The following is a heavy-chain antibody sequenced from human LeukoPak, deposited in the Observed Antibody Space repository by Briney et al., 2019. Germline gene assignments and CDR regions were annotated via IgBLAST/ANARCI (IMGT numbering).Heavy chain of an antibody. D-gene: IGHD1-7*01. CDR3: TRSNSNYFDY. Sequence: GGSLRLSCAASGFTFSSSAMSWVRQAPGKGLEWVSAISNNGGYTYYADSVQGRFTISRDNSKNSLYLQMNSLRAEDTAVYYCTRSNSNYFDYWGLGTLVTVSS. V-gene: IGHV3-23*01. CDR1: GFTFSSSA. CDR2: ISNNGGYT. J-gene: IGHJ4*02.